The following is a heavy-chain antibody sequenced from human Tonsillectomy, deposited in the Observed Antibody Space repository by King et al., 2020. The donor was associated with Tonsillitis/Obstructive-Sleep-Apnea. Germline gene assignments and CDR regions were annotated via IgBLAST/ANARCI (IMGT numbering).Heavy chain of an antibody. Sequence: VQLVESGGGVVQPGRSLRLSCAASGFTFCSYGMHWARQAPGKGLEWVAVIWYDGSNKYYADSVKGRFTISRDNSKNTLYLKMNSLRAEDPAVYYCARIVLNDDGDYGPDYWGQGTLVTVSS. CDR1: GFTFCSYG. CDR2: IWYDGSNK. D-gene: IGHD4-17*01. J-gene: IGHJ4*02. CDR3: ARIVLNDDGDYGPDY. V-gene: IGHV3-33*01.